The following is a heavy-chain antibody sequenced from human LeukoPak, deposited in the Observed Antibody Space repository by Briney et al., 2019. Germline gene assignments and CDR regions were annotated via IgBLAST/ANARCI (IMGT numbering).Heavy chain of an antibody. D-gene: IGHD2-2*01. Sequence: ASVKVSCKASGYTFTSYAMNWVRQAPGQGLEWMGWINTNTGNPTYAQGFTGRFVFSLDTSVSTAYLQISSLKAEDTAVYYCARGACSSTSCVVYYFDYWGQGTLVTVSS. CDR1: GYTFTSYA. CDR3: ARGACSSTSCVVYYFDY. J-gene: IGHJ4*02. CDR2: INTNTGNP. V-gene: IGHV7-4-1*02.